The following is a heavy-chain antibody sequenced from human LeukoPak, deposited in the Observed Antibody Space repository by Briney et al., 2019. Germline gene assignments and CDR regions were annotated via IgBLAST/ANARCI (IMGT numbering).Heavy chain of an antibody. V-gene: IGHV1-69*04. CDR1: GGTFSSYA. D-gene: IGHD2-2*01. Sequence: RASVKVSCTASGGTFSSYAISWVRQAPGQGLEWMGRIIPIFGIANYAQKFQGRVTITADKSTSTAYMELSSLRSEDTAVYYCARSKVVPAAQRWNWFDSWGQGTLVTVSS. CDR2: IIPIFGIA. CDR3: ARSKVVPAAQRWNWFDS. J-gene: IGHJ5*01.